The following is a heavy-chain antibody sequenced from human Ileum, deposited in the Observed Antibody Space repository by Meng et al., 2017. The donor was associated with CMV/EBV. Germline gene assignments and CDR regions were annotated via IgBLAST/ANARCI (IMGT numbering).Heavy chain of an antibody. Sequence: SCKASGGTFRSYAISWVRQAPGQGLEWMGGIIPIFGTANYAQKFQGRVTITTDESTSTAYMELSSLRSEDTAVYYCARGVPDSNWFDPWGQGTLVTVSS. J-gene: IGHJ5*02. V-gene: IGHV1-69*05. D-gene: IGHD2-2*01. CDR2: IIPIFGTA. CDR3: ARGVPDSNWFDP. CDR1: GGTFRSYA.